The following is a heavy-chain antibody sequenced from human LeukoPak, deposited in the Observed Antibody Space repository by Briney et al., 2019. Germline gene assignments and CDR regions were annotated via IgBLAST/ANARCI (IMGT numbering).Heavy chain of an antibody. J-gene: IGHJ3*02. CDR2: VRSKAYGGTT. Sequence: GGSLRLSCTASGFTFGDYTMSWFRQAPGKGLEWVGFVRSKAYGGTTEYAASVKGRFTISGDDSKSIAYLQMNSLKTEDTAVYYCTRELTGRYDAFDIWGQGTMVTVSS. D-gene: IGHD3-9*01. V-gene: IGHV3-49*03. CDR3: TRELTGRYDAFDI. CDR1: GFTFGDYT.